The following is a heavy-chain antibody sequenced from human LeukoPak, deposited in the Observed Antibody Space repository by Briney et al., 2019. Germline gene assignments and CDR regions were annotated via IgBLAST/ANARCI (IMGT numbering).Heavy chain of an antibody. Sequence: GGSLRLSCAASEFTFSSYGMHWVRQAPGKGLEWVAVIRYDGSNKYYADPVKGRFTISRDNSKNTLYLQMNSLRAEDTAVYYCARDYRMDVWGQGTTVTVSS. V-gene: IGHV3-33*01. J-gene: IGHJ6*02. D-gene: IGHD1-14*01. CDR2: IRYDGSNK. CDR3: ARDYRMDV. CDR1: EFTFSSYG.